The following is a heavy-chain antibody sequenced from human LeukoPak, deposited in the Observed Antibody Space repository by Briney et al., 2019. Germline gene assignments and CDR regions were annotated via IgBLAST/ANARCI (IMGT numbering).Heavy chain of an antibody. CDR1: GGSISSLSYY. D-gene: IGHD3-10*01. Sequence: SETLSLTCTVSGGSISSLSYYWAWIRQSPGKGLEWIGSIFYSGGTYDNPSLKSRVTLSVDTSKNQFSLRLNSVTAADTAVYYCARVFYYGSGTFDLWGRGTLVTVSS. J-gene: IGHJ2*01. CDR2: IFYSGGT. V-gene: IGHV4-39*01. CDR3: ARVFYYGSGTFDL.